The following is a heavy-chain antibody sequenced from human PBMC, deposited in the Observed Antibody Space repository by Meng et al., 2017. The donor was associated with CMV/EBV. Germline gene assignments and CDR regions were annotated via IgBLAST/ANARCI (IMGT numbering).Heavy chain of an antibody. CDR1: GFTFSDYY. Sequence: SCAASGFTFSDYYMSWLRQAPGKGLEWVSYISSSGSTIYYADSVKGRFTISRDNAKNSLYLQMNSLRAEDTAVYYCARVDSGSYPFDLWGRGTLVTVSS. CDR2: ISSSGSTI. J-gene: IGHJ2*01. V-gene: IGHV3-11*01. CDR3: ARVDSGSYPFDL. D-gene: IGHD1-26*01.